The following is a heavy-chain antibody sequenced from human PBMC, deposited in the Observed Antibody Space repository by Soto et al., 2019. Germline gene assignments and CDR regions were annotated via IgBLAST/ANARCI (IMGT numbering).Heavy chain of an antibody. Sequence: QVQLVRSGAEVKKPGSSVKVSCKASGGTFGSYAITWVRRAPGQGLEWLGGIIPILNSPAYAQKFQARVVITADELTNTAYMELNSLRFDDTAVYYCAREAPYCTSATCPKFYDMDVWGQGTTVTV. CDR2: IIPILNSP. D-gene: IGHD2-2*01. CDR3: AREAPYCTSATCPKFYDMDV. V-gene: IGHV1-69*01. CDR1: GGTFGSYA. J-gene: IGHJ6*02.